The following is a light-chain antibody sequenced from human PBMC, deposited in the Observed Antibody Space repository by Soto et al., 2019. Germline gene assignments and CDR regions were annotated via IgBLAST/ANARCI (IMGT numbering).Light chain of an antibody. J-gene: IGKJ1*01. CDR2: GAS. V-gene: IGKV3-11*01. CDR1: ESVDSSY. CDR3: QQRSNWPPWT. Sequence: ESVLTQSPGTLSLSPGERATLSCRASESVDSSYLAWYQQKPGQAPRLLIYGASNRATGIPARFSGSGSGTDFTLTISSLEPEDFAVYYCQQRSNWPPWTFGQGTKVDIK.